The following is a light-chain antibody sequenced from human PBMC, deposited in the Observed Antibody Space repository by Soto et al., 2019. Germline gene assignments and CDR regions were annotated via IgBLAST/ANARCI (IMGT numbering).Light chain of an antibody. CDR2: GAS. J-gene: IGKJ2*01. CDR1: QSVTSNY. CDR3: QQYGSSPVT. Sequence: EIVLTQSPGTLSLSPGERATLSCRASQSVTSNYLAWYQQKPGQAPGLLIYGASSRATGIPDRFSGSGSGTDFTLTISRLELEDFAVYYCQQYGSSPVTFGQGTKLEIK. V-gene: IGKV3-20*01.